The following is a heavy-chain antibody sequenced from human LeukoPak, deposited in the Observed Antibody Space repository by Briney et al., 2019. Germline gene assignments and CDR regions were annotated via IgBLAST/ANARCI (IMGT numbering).Heavy chain of an antibody. CDR3: ARTQQLVLTFDY. V-gene: IGHV4-34*01. CDR2: INHSGST. J-gene: IGHJ4*02. Sequence: PSETLSLTCAVYGGSFSDYYWSWIRQPPGKGLEWIGEINHSGSTNYNPSLKSRVTISVDTSKNQFSLKLSSVTAADTAVYYCARTQQLVLTFDYWGQGTLVTVSS. D-gene: IGHD6-13*01. CDR1: GGSFSDYY.